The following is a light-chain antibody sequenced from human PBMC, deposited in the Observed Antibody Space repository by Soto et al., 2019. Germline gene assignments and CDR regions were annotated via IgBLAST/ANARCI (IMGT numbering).Light chain of an antibody. Sequence: QSVLTQPPSASGTPGQRGTISCSGSRSNIGCNTVNWYQQVPGTAPKLLLYRSNQRPSGVPDRFSGSKSGTSASLAISGLQSEDEADYYCAAWDDSLHGPVVFGGGTKLTVL. V-gene: IGLV1-44*01. J-gene: IGLJ2*01. CDR3: AAWDDSLHGPVV. CDR2: RSN. CDR1: RSNIGCNT.